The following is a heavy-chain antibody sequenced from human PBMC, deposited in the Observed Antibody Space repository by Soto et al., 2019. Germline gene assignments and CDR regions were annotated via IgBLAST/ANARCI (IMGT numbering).Heavy chain of an antibody. CDR1: GFTFDDYA. Sequence: GGSLRLSCAASGFTFDDYAMHWVRQAPGKGLEWVSLISWDGGSTYYADSVKGRFTISRDNSKNSLYLQMNSLRAEDTALYYCAKVESRYNWNYYCMDVWGQGTTVTVSS. J-gene: IGHJ6*02. V-gene: IGHV3-43D*03. CDR2: ISWDGGST. CDR3: AKVESRYNWNYYCMDV. D-gene: IGHD1-20*01.